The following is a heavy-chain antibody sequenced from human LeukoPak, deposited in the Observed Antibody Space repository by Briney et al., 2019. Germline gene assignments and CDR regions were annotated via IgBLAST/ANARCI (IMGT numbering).Heavy chain of an antibody. J-gene: IGHJ4*02. D-gene: IGHD3-22*01. CDR3: ARGSTPSYYYDSSGHFDY. Sequence: PSETLSLTCTVSGGSISSSSYYWGWIRQPPGKGLEWIGSIYYSGSTYYNPSLKSRVTISVDTSKNQFSLKLSSVTAADTAVYYCARGSTPSYYYDSSGHFDYWGQGTLVTVSS. CDR1: GGSISSSSYY. V-gene: IGHV4-39*07. CDR2: IYYSGST.